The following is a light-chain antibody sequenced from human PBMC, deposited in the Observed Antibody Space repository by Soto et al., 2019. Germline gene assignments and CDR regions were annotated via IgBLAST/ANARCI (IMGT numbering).Light chain of an antibody. CDR2: ASS. CDR1: QSISIY. CDR3: QQTYSNPRT. J-gene: IGKJ1*01. V-gene: IGKV1-39*01. Sequence: IQMTQYPSSLSASVGDRVTITWRTSQSISIYLNWYQQIPGKAPKLLIYASSNLHTGVPSRFSGSAYGTDFTLTISSLQPEDSETYYCQQTYSNPRTFGQGTKVDIK.